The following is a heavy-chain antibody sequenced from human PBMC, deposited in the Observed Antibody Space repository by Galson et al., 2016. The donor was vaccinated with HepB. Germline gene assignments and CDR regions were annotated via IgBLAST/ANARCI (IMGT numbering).Heavy chain of an antibody. J-gene: IGHJ4*02. D-gene: IGHD6-19*01. V-gene: IGHV3-21*01. CDR3: ARGVDVSIALAGILPFDY. Sequence: SLRLSCAASGFTFSDYSMNWVRQAPGRGLEWVASISSSSSFIYYTDSGKGRFTISRDNAKNSLYLQMNSLTVKDTAMYYCARGVDVSIALAGILPFDYWAREPWSPSPQ. CDR2: ISSSSSFI. CDR1: GFTFSDYS.